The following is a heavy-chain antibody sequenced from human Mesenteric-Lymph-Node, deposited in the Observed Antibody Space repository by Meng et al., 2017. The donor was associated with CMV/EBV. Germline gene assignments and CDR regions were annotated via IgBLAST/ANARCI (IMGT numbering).Heavy chain of an antibody. Sequence: GGSLRLSCAASGFTFSSYSMNWVRQAPGKGLEWVSSISGSGNTIDHADSVKGRFTISRDNSKNTVYLQMNSLRVEDTAAYYCAKDSGARSGFDSWGQGTLVTVSS. J-gene: IGHJ4*02. D-gene: IGHD4/OR15-4a*01. CDR2: ISGSGNTI. V-gene: IGHV3-23*01. CDR3: AKDSGARSGFDS. CDR1: GFTFSSYS.